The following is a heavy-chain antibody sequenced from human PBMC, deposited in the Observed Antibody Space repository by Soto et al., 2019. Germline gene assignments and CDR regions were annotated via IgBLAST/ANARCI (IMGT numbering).Heavy chain of an antibody. CDR1: EFSFSAYG. V-gene: IGHV3-30*03. D-gene: IGHD4-17*01. J-gene: IGHJ6*03. Sequence: QVQLVESGGGVVRPGRSLRLSCVASEFSFSAYGMHWVRLAPGKGLQWVAVISYDGNDKYYADSVQGRFTISRDDSKNTLYLQMNSLSREDTAIYYCARRKTVTTGHYYYYIDVWGKGTTVTVSS. CDR2: ISYDGNDK. CDR3: ARRKTVTTGHYYYYIDV.